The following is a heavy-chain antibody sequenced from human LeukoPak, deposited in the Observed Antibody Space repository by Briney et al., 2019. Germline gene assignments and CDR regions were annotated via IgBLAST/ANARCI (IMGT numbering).Heavy chain of an antibody. CDR2: IRSKAYGGTT. J-gene: IGHJ5*02. CDR3: TRAYGSGRNWFDP. Sequence: GGSLRLSCAASGFTVSSNSMSWFRQAPGKGLEWVGFIRSKAYGGTTEYAASVKGRFTISRDDSKSIAYLQMNSLKIEDTAVYYCTRAYGSGRNWFDPWGQGTLVTVSS. V-gene: IGHV3-49*03. CDR1: GFTVSSNS. D-gene: IGHD3-10*01.